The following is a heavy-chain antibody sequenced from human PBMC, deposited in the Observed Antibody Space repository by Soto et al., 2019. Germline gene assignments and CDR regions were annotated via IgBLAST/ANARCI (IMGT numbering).Heavy chain of an antibody. Sequence: SETLSLTCTVSGGSVDSNRYYWAWIRQPPGKGLEWIGYIYYSGSTNYNPSLKRRVTISVDTSKNQVSLKLSSVTAADTAVYYCARRYGSSFDIWGQGTKVTVSS. CDR3: ARRYGSSFDI. CDR2: IYYSGST. J-gene: IGHJ3*02. CDR1: GGSVDSNRYY. D-gene: IGHD3-10*01. V-gene: IGHV4-61*05.